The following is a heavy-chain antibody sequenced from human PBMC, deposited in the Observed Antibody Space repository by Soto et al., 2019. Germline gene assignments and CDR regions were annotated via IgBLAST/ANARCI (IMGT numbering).Heavy chain of an antibody. J-gene: IGHJ4*02. V-gene: IGHV4-59*08. CDR1: GGSISSYY. CDR3: ARRWGAAVDY. D-gene: IGHD1-26*01. CDR2: IYYSGST. Sequence: QVQLQESGPGLVKPSETLSLTCTVSGGSISSYYWSWIRQPPGKGLEWIGYIYYSGSTNYNPSLKSRVTISVDTSKTPFSLTLSSVTAADAAVYYCARRWGAAVDYWGQGTLVTVSS.